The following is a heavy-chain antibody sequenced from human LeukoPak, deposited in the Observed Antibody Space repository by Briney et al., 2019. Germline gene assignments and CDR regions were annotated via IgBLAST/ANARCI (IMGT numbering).Heavy chain of an antibody. J-gene: IGHJ3*02. CDR1: GGSISSSNW. CDR3: AREVGYDSSSGAFDI. Sequence: SGTLSLTCAVSGGSISSSNWWSWVRQPPGKGLEWIGEIYHSGSTNYNPSLKSRVTISVDKSKNQFSLKLSSVTAADTAVYYCAREVGYDSSSGAFDIWGQGTMVTVSS. D-gene: IGHD3-22*01. CDR2: IYHSGST. V-gene: IGHV4-4*02.